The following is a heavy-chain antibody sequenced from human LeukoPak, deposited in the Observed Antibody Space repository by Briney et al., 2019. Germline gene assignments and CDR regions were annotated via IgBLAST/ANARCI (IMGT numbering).Heavy chain of an antibody. CDR2: IYYSGNT. D-gene: IGHD5-24*01. J-gene: IGHJ4*02. Sequence: SETLPLTCTVSGGSISSYYWTWIRQPPGKGLELIGYIYYSGNTNYNPSLKSRVTISVDTSKNQFSLKLSSVTAADTAVYYCARHERDGYNFDYWGQGTLVTVSS. CDR3: ARHERDGYNFDY. CDR1: GGSISSYY. V-gene: IGHV4-59*08.